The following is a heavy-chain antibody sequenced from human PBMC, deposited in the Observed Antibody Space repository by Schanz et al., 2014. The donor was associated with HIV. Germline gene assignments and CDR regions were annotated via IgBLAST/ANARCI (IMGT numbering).Heavy chain of an antibody. V-gene: IGHV3-30*19. CDR2: ISYDGNNK. D-gene: IGHD6-19*01. Sequence: QVQLVESGGGGVQPGRERRKEGGASGRKGRKDGMHWVRQAPGKGLEWVAVISYDGNNKYYADSVKGRFTISRDNSKNTLYLQMNSLRGEDSAVYYCAKVGRIYPSQWIDHWGQGTLVTVSS. CDR1: GRKGRKDG. CDR3: AKVGRIYPSQWIDH. J-gene: IGHJ4*02.